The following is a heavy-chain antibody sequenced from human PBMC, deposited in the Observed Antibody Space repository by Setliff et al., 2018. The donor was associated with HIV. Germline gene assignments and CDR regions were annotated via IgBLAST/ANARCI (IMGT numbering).Heavy chain of an antibody. D-gene: IGHD1-1*01. J-gene: IGHJ4*02. CDR3: AQLGMVDDFDY. CDR1: GGSISSDSYC. Sequence: PSETLSLTCTVSGGSISSDSYCWSWIRQPAGKGLEWIGRIYTSGSTNYNPSLKSRVTISVDTSKNQFSLKLSSVTAADTAVYYCAQLGMVDDFDYWGQGTLVTVSS. CDR2: IYTSGST. V-gene: IGHV4-61*02.